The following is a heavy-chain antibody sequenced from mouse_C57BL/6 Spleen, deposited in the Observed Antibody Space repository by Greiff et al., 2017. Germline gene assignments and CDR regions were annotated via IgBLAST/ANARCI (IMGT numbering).Heavy chain of an antibody. J-gene: IGHJ4*01. CDR2: ISSGSSTI. Sequence: DVKLVESGGGLVKPGGSLKLSCAASGFTFSDYGMHWVRQAPEKGLEWVAYISSGSSTIYYADTVQGRFTISRDNSNNTLFLQMTSLRSEDTAMYYCAMANWEVRYYAMDYWGQGTSVTVSS. CDR1: GFTFSDYG. D-gene: IGHD4-1*01. CDR3: AMANWEVRYYAMDY. V-gene: IGHV5-17*01.